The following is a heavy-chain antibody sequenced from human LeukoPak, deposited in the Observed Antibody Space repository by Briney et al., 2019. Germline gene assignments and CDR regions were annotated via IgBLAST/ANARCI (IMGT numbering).Heavy chain of an antibody. CDR3: AKATSVTTLFDY. V-gene: IGHV3-23*01. J-gene: IGHJ4*02. CDR2: ISGSGSGGST. D-gene: IGHD4-17*01. CDR1: GFTFSSYG. Sequence: GGSLRLSCAASGFTFSSYGMSWVRQAPGKGLEWVSAISGSGSGGSTYYADSVKGRFTISRDNSKNTLYLQMNSLRVEDTAVYYCAKATSVTTLFDYWGQGTLVTVSS.